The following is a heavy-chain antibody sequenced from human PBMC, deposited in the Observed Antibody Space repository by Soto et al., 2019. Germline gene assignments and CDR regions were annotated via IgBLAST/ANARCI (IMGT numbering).Heavy chain of an antibody. V-gene: IGHV1-18*01. Sequence: ASVKVSCKASGYTFTSYGISWVRQAPGQGLEWMGWISAYNGNTNYAQKLQGRVTMTTDTSTSAAYIELRSLRSDDTAVYYCARDLDSSSWYSFMDNWLDPWGQGTLVTVSS. CDR1: GYTFTSYG. CDR2: ISAYNGNT. CDR3: ARDLDSSSWYSFMDNWLDP. J-gene: IGHJ5*01. D-gene: IGHD6-13*01.